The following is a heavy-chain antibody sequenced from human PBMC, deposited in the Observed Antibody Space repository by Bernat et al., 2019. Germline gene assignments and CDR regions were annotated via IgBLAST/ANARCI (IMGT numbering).Heavy chain of an antibody. CDR1: GGSFSSGGYY. V-gene: IGHV4-31*03. J-gene: IGHJ6*02. D-gene: IGHD2-2*01. Sequence: QVQLQESGPGLVKPSQTLSLTCTVSGGSFSSGGYYWSWIRQHPGKGLEWIGYIYYSGSTYYNPSLKSRVTISVDTSKNQFSLKLSSVTAADTAVYYCARVPFRVVVPAAICYYYDMDVWGQGTTVTVSS. CDR2: IYYSGST. CDR3: ARVPFRVVVPAAICYYYDMDV.